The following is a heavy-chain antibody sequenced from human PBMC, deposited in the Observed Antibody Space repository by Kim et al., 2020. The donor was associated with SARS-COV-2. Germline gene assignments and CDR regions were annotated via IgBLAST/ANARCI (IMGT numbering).Heavy chain of an antibody. Sequence: GGSLRLSCAASGFTFSNYGMHWVRQAPGKGPEWVAVIWYDGSNKYYGDPVKGRFTISRDNSKTTLYLQMNSLRAKDTAVYYCARDFFPAYRSSWYGGSLWGRGTLVTVSS. J-gene: IGHJ2*01. CDR1: GFTFSNYG. CDR2: IWYDGSNK. V-gene: IGHV3-33*08. D-gene: IGHD6-13*01. CDR3: ARDFFPAYRSSWYGGSL.